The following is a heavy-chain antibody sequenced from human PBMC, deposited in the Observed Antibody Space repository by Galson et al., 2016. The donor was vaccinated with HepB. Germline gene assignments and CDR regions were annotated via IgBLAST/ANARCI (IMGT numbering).Heavy chain of an antibody. CDR1: GFTFSSYA. Sequence: SLRLSCAASGFTFSSYAMRWVRQAPGKGLEWVSSLSYSGASTYYADSVRGRFTISRDDSKNTLFLQMNSLRGEDKAVYYSAKEPVPLGAAYAGATDVGGQATTVTVSS. CDR3: AKEPVPLGAAYAGATDV. CDR2: LSYSGAST. V-gene: IGHV3-23*01. D-gene: IGHD1-26*01. J-gene: IGHJ6*02.